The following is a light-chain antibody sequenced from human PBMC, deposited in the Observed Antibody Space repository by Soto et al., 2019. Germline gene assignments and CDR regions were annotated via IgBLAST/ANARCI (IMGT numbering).Light chain of an antibody. CDR3: ATWDDSLNGFYV. Sequence: QSVLTQPPSVSGAPGQRVTISCTGSGSNIGTGYDVHWYQQLPGTAPKLLIYRNNQRPSGVPDRFSGSKSGTSASLAISGLRSDDEADYFCATWDDSLNGFYVFGTGTKGTVL. V-gene: IGLV1-47*01. CDR1: GSNIGTGYD. J-gene: IGLJ1*01. CDR2: RNN.